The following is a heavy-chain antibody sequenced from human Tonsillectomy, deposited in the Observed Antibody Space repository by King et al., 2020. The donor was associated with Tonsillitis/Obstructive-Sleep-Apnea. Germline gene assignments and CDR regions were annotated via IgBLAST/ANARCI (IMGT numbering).Heavy chain of an antibody. CDR1: GFTFSNYA. CDR3: AKVPSPQYCSSSSCYTS. CDR2: ISASGGAT. D-gene: IGHD2-2*02. J-gene: IGHJ5*02. V-gene: IGHV3-23*04. Sequence: VQLVESGGGLVQPGGSLRLSCAASGFTFSNYAMSWVRQAPGKGLEWVSVISASGGATYYADSVKGRFSISRDNSKNTLFLQMNSLRAEDTAVYYCAKVPSPQYCSSSSCYTSWGQGTLVTVSS.